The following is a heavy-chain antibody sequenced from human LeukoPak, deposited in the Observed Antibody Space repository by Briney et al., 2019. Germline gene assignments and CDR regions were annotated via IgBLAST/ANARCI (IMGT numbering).Heavy chain of an antibody. J-gene: IGHJ3*02. V-gene: IGHV4-34*01. Sequence: SETLSLTCAVYGGSFSGYYWSWIRQPPGKGLEWIGEINHSGSTNYNPSLKSRVTISVDTSKNQFSLKLSSVTAADTAVYYCVRSSSWYLHAFDIWGQGTMVTVSS. CDR3: VRSSSWYLHAFDI. CDR2: INHSGST. CDR1: GGSFSGYY. D-gene: IGHD6-13*01.